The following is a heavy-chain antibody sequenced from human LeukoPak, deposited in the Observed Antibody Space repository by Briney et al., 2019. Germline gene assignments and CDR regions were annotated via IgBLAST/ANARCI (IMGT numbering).Heavy chain of an antibody. D-gene: IGHD7-27*01. CDR3: ASRKLGNDY. V-gene: IGHV4-59*01. Sequence: PSETQSLTCTVSGGSISSYYWSWIRQPPGKGLEWIGYIYHTGSTSYSPSLKSRVTISADTSQNQFSLKLSSVTAADTAVYYCASRKLGNDYWGQGTLVTVSS. CDR1: GGSISSYY. J-gene: IGHJ4*02. CDR2: IYHTGST.